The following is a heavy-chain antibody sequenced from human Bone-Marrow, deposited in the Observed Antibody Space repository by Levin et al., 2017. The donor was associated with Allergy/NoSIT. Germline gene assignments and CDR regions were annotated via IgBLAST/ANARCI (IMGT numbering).Heavy chain of an antibody. J-gene: IGHJ6*03. CDR3: ARNSPIAAANYYYYYMDV. D-gene: IGHD6-13*01. CDR2: IYHSGST. V-gene: IGHV4-4*02. Sequence: SCAVSGGSISSSNWWSWVRQPPGKGLEWIGEIYHSGSTNYNPSLKSRVTISVDKSKNQFSLKLSSVTAADTAVYYCARNSPIAAANYYYYYMDVWGKGTTVTVSS. CDR1: GGSISSSNW.